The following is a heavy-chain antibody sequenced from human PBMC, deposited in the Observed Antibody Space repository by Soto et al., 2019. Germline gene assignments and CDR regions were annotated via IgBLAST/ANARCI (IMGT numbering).Heavy chain of an antibody. D-gene: IGHD1-26*01. CDR1: GGSISSSSYY. CDR3: ARREKPYYYYGMDV. CDR2: IYYSGST. V-gene: IGHV4-39*01. J-gene: IGHJ6*02. Sequence: QLQLQESGPGLVKPSETLSLTCTVSGGSISSSSYYWGWIRQPPGKGLEWIGSIYYSGSTYYNPSLKSRVTISVDTSKNQFSLKLSSVTAADTAVYYCARREKPYYYYGMDVWGQGTTVTVSS.